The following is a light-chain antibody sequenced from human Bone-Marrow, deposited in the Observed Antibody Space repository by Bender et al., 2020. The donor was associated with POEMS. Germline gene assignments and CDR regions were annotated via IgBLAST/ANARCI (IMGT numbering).Light chain of an antibody. CDR2: EGS. V-gene: IGLV2-23*01. CDR1: SNDVGRYNL. J-gene: IGLJ2*01. CDR3: CSYAGRDVV. Sequence: QSALTQPASVSGSPGQSVTISCTGTSNDVGRYNLVSWYQQHPGKAPKLIIYEGSEPPSGVSNRFSVSKAGNTASLTISGLQGDDEADYYCCSYAGRDVVFGGGTKLTVL.